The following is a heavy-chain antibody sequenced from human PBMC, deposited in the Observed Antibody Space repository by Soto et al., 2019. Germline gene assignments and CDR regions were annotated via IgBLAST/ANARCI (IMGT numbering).Heavy chain of an antibody. J-gene: IGHJ4*02. Sequence: GGSLRLSCAASGFTFSSYSMNWVRQAPGKGLEWVSSISSSSSYIYYADSVKGRFTISRDNAKNSLYLQMNSLRAEDTAVYYCARAAPWAGTTGTEYFDYWGQGTLVTVSS. CDR1: GFTFSSYS. D-gene: IGHD1-1*01. CDR3: ARAAPWAGTTGTEYFDY. CDR2: ISSSSSYI. V-gene: IGHV3-21*01.